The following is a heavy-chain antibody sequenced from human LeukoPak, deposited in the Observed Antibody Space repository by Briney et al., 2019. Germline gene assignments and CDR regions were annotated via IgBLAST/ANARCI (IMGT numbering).Heavy chain of an antibody. CDR2: ISGSGGST. D-gene: IGHD2-2*01. Sequence: GGSLRLSCAASGFTFSSYAMSWVRQAPGKGLEWVSAISGSGGSTYYADSVKGRFTISRDNSKNTLYLQMNSLRAEDTAVYYCAKDRPPISSTSCYLFDYWGQGTLVTVSS. V-gene: IGHV3-23*01. J-gene: IGHJ4*02. CDR3: AKDRPPISSTSCYLFDY. CDR1: GFTFSSYA.